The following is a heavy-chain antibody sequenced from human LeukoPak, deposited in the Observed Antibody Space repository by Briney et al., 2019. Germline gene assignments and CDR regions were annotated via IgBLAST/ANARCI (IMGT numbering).Heavy chain of an antibody. D-gene: IGHD6-6*01. CDR1: GGSISSSSYY. Sequence: SETLSLTCTVSGGSISSSSYYWGWIRQPPGKGLEWIGYIYYSGSTNYNPSLKSRVTISVDTSKNQFSLKLSSVTAADTAVYYCARDGRKYSSSSVDRATYYYYYMDVWGKGTTVTVSS. V-gene: IGHV4-61*01. J-gene: IGHJ6*03. CDR3: ARDGRKYSSSSVDRATYYYYYMDV. CDR2: IYYSGST.